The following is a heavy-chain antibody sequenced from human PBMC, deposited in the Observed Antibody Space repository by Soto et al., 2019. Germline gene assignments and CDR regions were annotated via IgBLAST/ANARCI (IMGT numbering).Heavy chain of an antibody. J-gene: IGHJ4*02. CDR3: ARVVVAAYFDY. CDR2: IYYSGST. D-gene: IGHD2-15*01. V-gene: IGHV4-38-2*01. CDR1: GYPISSGYY. Sequence: SETLSLTFAVSGYPISSGYYWCWLRQPPGKGLEWIGLIYYSGSTNYNPSLNSRVTISVDTSKNQFSLKLSSVTAADTAVYYCARVVVAAYFDYWRQGTLVTVSS.